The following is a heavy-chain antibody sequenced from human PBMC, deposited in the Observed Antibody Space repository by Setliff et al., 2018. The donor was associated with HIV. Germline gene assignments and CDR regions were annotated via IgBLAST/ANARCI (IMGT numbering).Heavy chain of an antibody. J-gene: IGHJ5*02. CDR3: ARDHVFGSRTGFDP. D-gene: IGHD3-10*01. Sequence: SETLSLTCAVSGGPLNSRNWWSWVRQPPGKGLEWIGEVFHSGSANSNASLRSRVMISVDTSKNQFSLKLSAVTAADMAVYYCARDHVFGSRTGFDPWGPGILVTVSS. CDR2: VFHSGSA. CDR1: GGPLNSRNW. V-gene: IGHV4-4*02.